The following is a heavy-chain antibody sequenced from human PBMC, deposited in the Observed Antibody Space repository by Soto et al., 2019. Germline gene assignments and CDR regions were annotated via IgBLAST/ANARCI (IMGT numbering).Heavy chain of an antibody. CDR3: ARVGDRSGYFDTYFDY. D-gene: IGHD3-22*01. CDR2: IYYSGST. J-gene: IGHJ4*02. V-gene: IGHV4-61*01. Sequence: PSETLSLTCTVSGGSVSSGSYYWSWIRQPPGKGLEWIGYIYYSGSTNYNPSLKSRVTISVDTSKNQFSLKLSSVTAADTAVYYCARVGDRSGYFDTYFDYWGQGTLVTVYS. CDR1: GGSVSSGSYY.